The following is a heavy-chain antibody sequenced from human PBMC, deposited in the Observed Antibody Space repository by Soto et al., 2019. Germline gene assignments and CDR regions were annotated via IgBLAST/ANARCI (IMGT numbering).Heavy chain of an antibody. Sequence: QITVKESGLTLVKPTETLTLTCTFSGFSLSTHGMGVGWIRQPPGKALEWLALIYWDDDKRYCPSLRSRLTITRDTSTNQVDLTMTNMDPVDTATYYCARLTRGVYDLDRLWEKFDYWGQGILVTVSS. V-gene: IGHV2-5*02. J-gene: IGHJ4*02. CDR3: ARLTRGVYDLDRLWEKFDY. D-gene: IGHD5-12*01. CDR1: GFSLSTHGMG. CDR2: IYWDDDK.